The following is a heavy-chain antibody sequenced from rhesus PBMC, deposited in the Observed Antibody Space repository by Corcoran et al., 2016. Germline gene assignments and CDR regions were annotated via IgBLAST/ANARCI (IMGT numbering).Heavy chain of an antibody. CDR3: ARFTGYYPNFDS. D-gene: IGHD3-3*01. CDR1: GGSISGYY. CDR2: IGGSSGIT. Sequence: QVQLQESGPGLLKPSETLSLPCAVSGGSISGYYWHWILQPPGGGLGWIGYIGGSSGITYYHPSLKSRLTFSTDTSKSQFSLKLSSVTAADTAVYYCARFTGYYPNFDSWGQGVLVTVSS. J-gene: IGHJ4*01. V-gene: IGHV4-165*02.